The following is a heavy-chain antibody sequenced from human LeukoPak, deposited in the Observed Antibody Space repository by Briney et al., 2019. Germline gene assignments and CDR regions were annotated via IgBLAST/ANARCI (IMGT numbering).Heavy chain of an antibody. J-gene: IGHJ4*02. CDR3: ARSVRGRYYFDY. CDR2: ISYDGSNK. V-gene: IGHV3-30-3*01. D-gene: IGHD5/OR15-5a*01. CDR1: GFTFSSYA. Sequence: GGSLRLSCAASGFTFSSYAMHWVRQAPGKGLEWVAVISYDGSNKYYADSVKGRFTTSRDNSKNTLYLQMNSLRAEDTAVYYCARSVRGRYYFDYWGQGTLVTVSS.